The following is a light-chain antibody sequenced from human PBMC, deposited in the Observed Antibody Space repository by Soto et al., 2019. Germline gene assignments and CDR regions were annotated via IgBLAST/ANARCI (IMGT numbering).Light chain of an antibody. Sequence: DIQMTQSPSSVSASVGDRVTITCRASQDISSRLAWYQQKPGKAPNLLIYAASSLQSGVPPRFSGSGSGTDFTLTISSLQPEDFATYYCQQANSFPRTFGGGTKWIS. CDR2: AAS. V-gene: IGKV1-12*01. CDR3: QQANSFPRT. CDR1: QDISSR. J-gene: IGKJ4*01.